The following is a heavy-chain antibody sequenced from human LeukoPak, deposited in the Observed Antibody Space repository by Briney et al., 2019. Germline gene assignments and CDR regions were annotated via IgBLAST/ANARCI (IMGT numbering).Heavy chain of an antibody. CDR1: GYTFTSYD. V-gene: IGHV1-8*01. D-gene: IGHD6-13*01. CDR2: MNPNSGNT. J-gene: IGHJ4*02. Sequence: GASVKVSCKASGYTFTSYDINWVRQATGQGLEWMGWMNPNSGNTGYAQKFQGRVTMTRNTSISTAYMELSSLRSEDTAVYYCARQVRYSSTNDYWGQGTLVTVSS. CDR3: ARQVRYSSTNDY.